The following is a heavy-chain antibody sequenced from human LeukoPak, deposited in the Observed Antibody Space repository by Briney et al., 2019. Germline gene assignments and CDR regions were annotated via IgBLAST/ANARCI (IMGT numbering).Heavy chain of an antibody. CDR1: GYSFTSYW. Sequence: GESLKISCKGSGYSFTSYWIGWVRQMPGKGLEWMGIIYPGDSDTRYSPSFQGQVTISADHSLSPAYLQWSSLKASDTAMYYCARLRSQWLARYWGQGTLVTVSS. D-gene: IGHD6-19*01. V-gene: IGHV5-51*01. CDR2: IYPGDSDT. CDR3: ARLRSQWLARY. J-gene: IGHJ4*02.